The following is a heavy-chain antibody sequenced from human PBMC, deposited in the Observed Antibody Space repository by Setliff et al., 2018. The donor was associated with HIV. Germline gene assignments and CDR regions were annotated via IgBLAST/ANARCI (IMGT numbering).Heavy chain of an antibody. CDR2: IYTGGST. CDR3: ARDPNYMDV. V-gene: IGHV4-4*07. Sequence: SCSVSGGSISDYYWSWVRQPAGKGLEWIGRIYTGGSTKFNPSLGGRASLSVDKSNNQVSLKLTSVTAADTAIYYCARDPNYMDVWGQGTTVTVSS. J-gene: IGHJ6*02. CDR1: GGSISDYY.